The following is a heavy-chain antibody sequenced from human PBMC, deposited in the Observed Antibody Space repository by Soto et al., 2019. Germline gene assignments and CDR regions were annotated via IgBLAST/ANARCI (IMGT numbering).Heavy chain of an antibody. D-gene: IGHD6-13*01. CDR2: IIAIFGTA. Sequence: GASVKVSCKASGGTLSSYGSRWVGQAPGQGLEWMGGIIAIFGTANYAQKFQGRVTITADESTSTAYMELSSRRSEDTAVYYCARGIAAAGTMNYWFDPWGQGTPVTVSS. CDR3: ARGIAAAGTMNYWFDP. V-gene: IGHV1-69*13. J-gene: IGHJ5*02. CDR1: GGTLSSYG.